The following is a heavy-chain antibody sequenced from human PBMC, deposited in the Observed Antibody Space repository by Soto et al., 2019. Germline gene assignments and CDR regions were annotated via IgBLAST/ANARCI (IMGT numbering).Heavy chain of an antibody. J-gene: IGHJ5*02. D-gene: IGHD3-16*01. Sequence: QVQLVQSGAEVKKPGSSVKVSCKASGGTFSSYSINWVRQAPGQGLEWMGRIIPLFGAANYAQKFQGRVTFTADESTTTAYRELSSLRPDDTAVYYCARGHTYAYWFDPWGQGTLVTVSS. CDR1: GGTFSSYS. V-gene: IGHV1-69*15. CDR3: ARGHTYAYWFDP. CDR2: IIPLFGAA.